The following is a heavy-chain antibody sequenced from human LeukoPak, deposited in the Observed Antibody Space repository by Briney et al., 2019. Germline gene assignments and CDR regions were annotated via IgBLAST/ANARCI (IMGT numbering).Heavy chain of an antibody. J-gene: IGHJ3*02. CDR3: ARGSRLTGTFDI. V-gene: IGHV4-34*01. CDR1: GGSFSGYY. D-gene: IGHD3-9*01. Sequence: SETLSLTCALYGGSFSGYYWSWIRQPPGKGLEWIGEINHSGSTNYSPSLKSRVTKSLDTSKNQFSLKLSSVTATDTAVYYCARGSRLTGTFDIWGQGTMVTVSS. CDR2: INHSGST.